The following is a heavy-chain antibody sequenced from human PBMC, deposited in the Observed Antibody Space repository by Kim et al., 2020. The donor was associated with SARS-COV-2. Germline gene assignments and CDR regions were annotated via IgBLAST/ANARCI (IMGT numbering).Heavy chain of an antibody. CDR3: ARGRVVARWGAFDI. CDR2: INSAGNDA. D-gene: IGHD2-15*01. Sequence: GSLRLSCAASGFTFSNYWMYWVRQVPGKGLVWVSRINSAGNDATYADSVKGRFTTSRDNAKNTVYLQMSSLRAEDTALYYCARGRVVARWGAFDIWGQGNMVTVSS. CDR1: GFTFSNYW. V-gene: IGHV3-74*01. J-gene: IGHJ3*02.